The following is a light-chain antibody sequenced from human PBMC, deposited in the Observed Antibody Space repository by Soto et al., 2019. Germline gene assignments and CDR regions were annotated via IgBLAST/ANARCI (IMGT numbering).Light chain of an antibody. CDR2: DAS. Sequence: EIVLTQSPATLSLSPGERATLSCRASQSVSSYLAWYQQKPGQAPRLLIYDASNRATGIPARFSGSGSGTDFTLTISSLEPEDFAVYYCQQRSNWTFGGGTKVEFK. V-gene: IGKV3-11*01. CDR1: QSVSSY. CDR3: QQRSNWT. J-gene: IGKJ4*01.